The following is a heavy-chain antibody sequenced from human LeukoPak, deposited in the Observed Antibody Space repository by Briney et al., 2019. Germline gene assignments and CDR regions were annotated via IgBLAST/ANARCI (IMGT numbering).Heavy chain of an antibody. D-gene: IGHD3-22*01. CDR1: GFTFDDYA. V-gene: IGHV3-9*01. Sequence: PGRSLRLSCAASGFTFDDYAMHWVRQAPGKGLEWVSGISWNSGSIGYADSVKGRFTISRDNAKNSLYLQMNSLRAEDTALYCCAKDKGGDSSGFFDYWGQGTLVTVSS. CDR3: AKDKGGDSSGFFDY. J-gene: IGHJ4*02. CDR2: ISWNSGSI.